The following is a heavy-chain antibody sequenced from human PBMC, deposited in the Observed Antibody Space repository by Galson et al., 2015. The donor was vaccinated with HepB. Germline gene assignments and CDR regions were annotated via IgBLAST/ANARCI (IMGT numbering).Heavy chain of an antibody. V-gene: IGHV1-46*01. Sequence: SVKVSCKASGYTFTSYYMHWVRQAPGQGLEWMGIINPSGGSTSYAQKFQGRVTMTRDTSTSTVYMELSSLRSEDTAVYYCATYCGGDCYRGRWSDAFDIWGQGTMVTVSS. D-gene: IGHD2-21*02. CDR1: GYTFTSYY. J-gene: IGHJ3*02. CDR3: ATYCGGDCYRGRWSDAFDI. CDR2: INPSGGST.